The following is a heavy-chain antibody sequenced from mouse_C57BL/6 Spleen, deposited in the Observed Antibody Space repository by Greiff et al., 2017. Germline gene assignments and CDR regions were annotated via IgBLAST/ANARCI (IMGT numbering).Heavy chain of an antibody. CDR2: INYDGSST. CDR1: GFTFSDYY. V-gene: IGHV5-16*01. J-gene: IGHJ1*03. CDR3: AREFYYSNWYFDV. D-gene: IGHD2-5*01. Sequence: DVKLVESEGGLVQPGSSMKLSCTASGFTFSDYYMAWVRQVPEKGLEWVANINYDGSSTYYLDSLKSRFIISRDNAKNILYLQMSSLKSEDTATYYCAREFYYSNWYFDVWGTGTTVTVSS.